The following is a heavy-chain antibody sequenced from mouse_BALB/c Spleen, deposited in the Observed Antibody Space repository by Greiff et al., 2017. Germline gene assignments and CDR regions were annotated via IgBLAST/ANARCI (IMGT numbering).Heavy chain of an antibody. Sequence: EVKLMESGGGLVKPGGSLKLSCAASGFTFSSYAMSWVRQTPEKRLEWVASISSGGSTYYPDSVKGRFTISRDNARNTLYLEMSSLRSEDTAMYYCAFKGAMDYWGQGTSVTVSS. CDR1: GFTFSSYA. CDR3: AFKGAMDY. J-gene: IGHJ4*01. V-gene: IGHV5-6-5*01. CDR2: ISSGGST.